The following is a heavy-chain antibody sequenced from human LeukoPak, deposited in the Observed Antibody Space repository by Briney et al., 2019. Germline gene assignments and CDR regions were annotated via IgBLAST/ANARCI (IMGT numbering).Heavy chain of an antibody. CDR2: IKSKTDGGTT. V-gene: IGHV3-15*01. D-gene: IGHD5-12*01. Sequence: PGGSLRLSCAASGFTFSNAWMSWVRQAPGKGLEWVGRIKSKTDGGTTDYAAPVEGRFTISRDDSKNTLYLQMNSLKTEDTAVYYCTIRGYSGYDGYWGQGTLVTVSS. CDR3: TIRGYSGYDGY. CDR1: GFTFSNAW. J-gene: IGHJ4*02.